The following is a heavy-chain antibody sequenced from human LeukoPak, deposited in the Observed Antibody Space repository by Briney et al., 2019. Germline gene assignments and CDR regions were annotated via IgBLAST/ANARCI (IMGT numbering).Heavy chain of an antibody. CDR3: AKDGWELWTGNWFDP. J-gene: IGHJ5*02. CDR2: ISGSGGST. CDR1: GFTFSSYA. D-gene: IGHD1-26*01. Sequence: PGGSLRLSCAASGFTFSSYAMSWVRQAPGKGLEWVSAISGSGGSTYYADSVKGRFTISRDNSKNTLYLQMNSLRAEDTAVYYCAKDGWELWTGNWFDPWGQGTLVAVSS. V-gene: IGHV3-23*01.